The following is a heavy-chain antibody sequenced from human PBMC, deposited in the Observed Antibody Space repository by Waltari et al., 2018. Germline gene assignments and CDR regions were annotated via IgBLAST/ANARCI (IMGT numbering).Heavy chain of an antibody. CDR1: GGSISSSRYY. D-gene: IGHD2-21*01. J-gene: IGHJ4*02. CDR2: IHYSGST. CDR3: ARVSPDSYSYFDY. Sequence: QLQLQESGPGLVKPSETLSLSCTVSGGSISSSRYYWGWIPQPPGKGLEWIGSIHYSGSTYYNASLKSRVTISVDTSKNQFSLKLSSVTAADTAVYYCARVSPDSYSYFDYWGQGTLVTVSS. V-gene: IGHV4-39*01.